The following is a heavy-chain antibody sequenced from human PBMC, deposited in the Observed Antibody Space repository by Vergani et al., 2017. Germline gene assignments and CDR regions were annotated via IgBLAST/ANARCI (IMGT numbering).Heavy chain of an antibody. CDR3: ARGDYGILTGYRY. J-gene: IGHJ4*02. Sequence: QVQVVQSGAEVKKSGAPVKVSCKTSGYTFSNYYMHWVRQAPGQGLEWMGIINPSGGHTNYAQKFQDRVTMTRDTSTSTVYMELSSLISEDTAIYYCARGDYGILTGYRYWGQGTLVTVSA. CDR1: GYTFSNYY. D-gene: IGHD3-9*01. CDR2: INPSGGHT. V-gene: IGHV1-46*03.